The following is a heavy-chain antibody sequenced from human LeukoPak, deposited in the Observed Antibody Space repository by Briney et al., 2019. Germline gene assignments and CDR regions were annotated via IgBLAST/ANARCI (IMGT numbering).Heavy chain of an antibody. Sequence: SVKVSCKASGGTFSSYAISWVRQAPGQGLEWMGGIIPIFGTANYAQKFQGRVTITADESTSTAYMELSSLRSEDTAVYYCARDYYSSSFDYYYYGMDVWGQGTTVTVSS. CDR2: IIPIFGTA. V-gene: IGHV1-69*13. D-gene: IGHD6-6*01. CDR3: ARDYYSSSFDYYYYGMDV. CDR1: GGTFSSYA. J-gene: IGHJ6*02.